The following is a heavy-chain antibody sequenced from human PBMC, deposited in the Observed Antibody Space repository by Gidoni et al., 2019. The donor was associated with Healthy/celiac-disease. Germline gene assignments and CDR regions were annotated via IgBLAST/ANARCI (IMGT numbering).Heavy chain of an antibody. D-gene: IGHD3-3*02. CDR2: ISGSGGST. J-gene: IGHJ4*02. CDR1: GFTFFSYA. V-gene: IGHV3-23*01. Sequence: EVQLLDSGGGLVQPGGSLRLSCAASGFTFFSYAMSWVRQAPGKGLEWVSAISGSGGSTYYADSVKGRFTISRDNSKNTLYLQMNSLRAEDTAVYYCAKDRSPHFWSGYYGYWGQGTLVTVSS. CDR3: AKDRSPHFWSGYYGY.